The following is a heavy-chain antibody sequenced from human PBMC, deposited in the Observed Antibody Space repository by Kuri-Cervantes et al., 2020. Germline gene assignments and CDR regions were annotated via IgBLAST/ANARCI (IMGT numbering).Heavy chain of an antibody. CDR3: ARGVGTTQGKYFFDC. J-gene: IGHJ4*02. Sequence: GGSLRLSCAASGFTVSSNYMSWVRQAPGKGLEWVSVIYSGGSTYYADSVKGRFTISRDNSQNTLYLQMSSLRAEDTAVYYCARGVGTTQGKYFFDCWGQGTLVTVSS. CDR1: GFTVSSNY. CDR2: IYSGGST. D-gene: IGHD1-1*01. V-gene: IGHV3-53*01.